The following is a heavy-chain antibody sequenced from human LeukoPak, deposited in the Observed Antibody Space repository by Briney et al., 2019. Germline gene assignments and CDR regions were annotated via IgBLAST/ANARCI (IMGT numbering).Heavy chain of an antibody. CDR1: GVSISSSNSY. V-gene: IGHV4-39*02. Sequence: PSETLSLTCTVSGVSISSSNSYWGWIRQPPGKGLEWIGSIYYSGSTYYNPSLKSRVTISVDTSKNQFSLKLSSVTAADTAVYYCARDAITFGGVIVHAFDIWGQGTMVTVSS. J-gene: IGHJ3*02. CDR3: ARDAITFGGVIVHAFDI. D-gene: IGHD3-16*02. CDR2: IYYSGST.